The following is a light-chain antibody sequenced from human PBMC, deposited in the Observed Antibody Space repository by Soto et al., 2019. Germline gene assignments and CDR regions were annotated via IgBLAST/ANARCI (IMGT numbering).Light chain of an antibody. Sequence: DIQMTQSPSSLSASVGDRVTITCQASQDISNYLNWYQQKPGKAPKLLIYDASNLETGVPSRFSGSGSGTDFAFAISRLQPEGMATCYWQRYGKRAFAFGGGTKGDI. CDR1: QDISNY. J-gene: IGKJ3*01. CDR2: DAS. V-gene: IGKV1-33*01. CDR3: QRYGKRAFA.